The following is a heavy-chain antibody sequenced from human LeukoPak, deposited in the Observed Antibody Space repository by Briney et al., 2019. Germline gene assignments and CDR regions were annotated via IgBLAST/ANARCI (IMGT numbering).Heavy chain of an antibody. CDR3: ARGGNWNYGVRALDI. D-gene: IGHD1-7*01. CDR1: GGTFSSYA. J-gene: IGHJ3*02. CDR2: IIPIFGTA. Sequence: GALVKVSCKASGGTFSSYAISWVRQAPGQGLEWMGGIIPIFGTANYAQKFQGRVTITADESTSTAYMELSSLRSEDTAVYYCARGGNWNYGVRALDIWGQGTMVTVSS. V-gene: IGHV1-69*13.